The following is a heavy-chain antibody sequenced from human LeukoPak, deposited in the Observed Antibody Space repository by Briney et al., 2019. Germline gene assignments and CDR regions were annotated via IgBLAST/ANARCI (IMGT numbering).Heavy chain of an antibody. Sequence: KTSETLSLTCTVSGGSISNYYWSWIRQPPGKGLEWIGYIYYSGSTNYNPSLKSRVTISVDTSKNQFSLKLSSVTAADTAVYYCARAHYYGSGSYSDAFDIWGQGTMVTVSS. CDR3: ARAHYYGSGSYSDAFDI. CDR2: IYYSGST. D-gene: IGHD3-10*01. CDR1: GGSISNYY. V-gene: IGHV4-59*01. J-gene: IGHJ3*02.